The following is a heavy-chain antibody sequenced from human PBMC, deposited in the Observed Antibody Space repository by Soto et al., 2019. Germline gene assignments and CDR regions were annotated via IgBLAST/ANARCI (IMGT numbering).Heavy chain of an antibody. Sequence: QVQLQESGPGLVKPSETLSLTCTVSGGSISSYYWSWIRQPPGKGLEWIGYIYYSGSTNYNPSLKSRVTKSVDTSKNQFSLKLSSVTAADTAVYYCARAPLNVYSSGWYVGYFDYWGQGTLVTVSS. D-gene: IGHD6-19*01. J-gene: IGHJ4*02. CDR2: IYYSGST. V-gene: IGHV4-59*01. CDR3: ARAPLNVYSSGWYVGYFDY. CDR1: GGSISSYY.